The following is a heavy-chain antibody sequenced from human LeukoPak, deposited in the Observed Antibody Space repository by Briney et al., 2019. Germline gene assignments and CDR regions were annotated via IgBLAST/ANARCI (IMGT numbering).Heavy chain of an antibody. J-gene: IGHJ4*02. CDR1: GGSISRGDYY. CDR3: ARFRPVGYYGSGSYFNYYFDY. Sequence: SQTLSLTCTVSGGSISRGDYYWSWIRQPPGNGLEWIGHIDYSGSTYYNPSLKSRVSISVDPSRNQFSLELNSMTAADTAVYYCARFRPVGYYGSGSYFNYYFDYWGQGTLVTVSS. D-gene: IGHD3-10*01. CDR2: IDYSGST. V-gene: IGHV4-30-4*01.